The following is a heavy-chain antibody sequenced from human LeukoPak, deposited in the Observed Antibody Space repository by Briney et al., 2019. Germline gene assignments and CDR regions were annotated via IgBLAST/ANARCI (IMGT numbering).Heavy chain of an antibody. CDR3: TKDPNGDYVGAFDF. CDR2: ITGSGGNT. J-gene: IGHJ3*01. CDR1: GLAFSSYA. D-gene: IGHD3-16*01. V-gene: IGHV3-23*01. Sequence: GGSLRLSCAPSGLAFSSYALTWVRQAPGKGLQWFSSITGSGGNTYYAASVKGRFPMSRDNSKITLYLQMNSLRAEDTAVYYCTKDPNGDYVGAFDFWGQGTMVTVSS.